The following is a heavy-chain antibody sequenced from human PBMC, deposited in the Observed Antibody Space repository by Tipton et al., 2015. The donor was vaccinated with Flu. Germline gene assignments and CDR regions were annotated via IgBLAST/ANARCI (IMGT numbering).Heavy chain of an antibody. CDR2: INPNSGGT. D-gene: IGHD1-26*01. CDR3: ARTLATGYYYYGMDV. V-gene: IGHV1-2*06. CDR1: GYTFTGYY. J-gene: IGHJ6*02. Sequence: QSGPEVKKPGASVKVSCKASGYTFTGYYMHWVRQAPGQGLEWMGRINPNSGGTNYAQKFQGRVTMTRDTSISTAYRELSRLRSDDTAVYYCARTLATGYYYYGMDVWGQGTTVTVSS.